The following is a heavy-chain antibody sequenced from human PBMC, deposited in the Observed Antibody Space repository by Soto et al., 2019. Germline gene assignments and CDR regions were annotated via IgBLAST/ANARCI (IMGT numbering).Heavy chain of an antibody. D-gene: IGHD5-18*01. CDR3: AKFHSSYGYYYYMDV. J-gene: IGHJ6*03. Sequence: GESLKISCAASGFTFSSYAMSWVRQAPGKGLEWVSAISGSGGSTYYADSVKGRFTISRDNSKNTLYLQMNSLRAEDTAVYYCAKFHSSYGYYYYMDVWGKGTTVTVSS. CDR2: ISGSGGST. V-gene: IGHV3-23*01. CDR1: GFTFSSYA.